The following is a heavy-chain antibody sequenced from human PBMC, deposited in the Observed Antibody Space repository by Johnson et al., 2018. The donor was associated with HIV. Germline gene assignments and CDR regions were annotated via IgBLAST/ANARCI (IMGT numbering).Heavy chain of an antibody. CDR1: GFTFDDYA. Sequence: QLVESGGGLVQPGRSLRLSCAASGFTFDDYAMHWVRQAPGKGLEWVSGISWNSGSIGYADSVKGRFTISRDNAKNSLYLQMNSLRAEDTAVYYCARDGYSSGWYGNDAVDIWGQGTMVTVSS. J-gene: IGHJ3*02. D-gene: IGHD6-19*01. CDR3: ARDGYSSGWYGNDAVDI. V-gene: IGHV3-9*01. CDR2: ISWNSGSI.